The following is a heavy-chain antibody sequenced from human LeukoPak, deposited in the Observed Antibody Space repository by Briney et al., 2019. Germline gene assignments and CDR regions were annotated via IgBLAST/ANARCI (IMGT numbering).Heavy chain of an antibody. D-gene: IGHD6-6*01. CDR2: ISYDGSNK. Sequence: GGALRLSCAAPGFTFSSYGMHGVRQAPGKGLEWVAVISYDGSNKYYADSVKGRFTISRDNSKNTLYLQMNSLKTEDTAVYYCSSIEPPCLHYWGQGALVIVSS. CDR1: GFTFSSYG. CDR3: SSIEPPCLHY. V-gene: IGHV3-30*03. J-gene: IGHJ4*02.